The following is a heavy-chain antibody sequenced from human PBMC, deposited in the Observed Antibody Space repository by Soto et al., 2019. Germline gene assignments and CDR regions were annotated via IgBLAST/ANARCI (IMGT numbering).Heavy chain of an antibody. CDR1: GDSISSNNHF. V-gene: IGHV4-39*01. CDR3: ARQLYIYGCDS. J-gene: IGHJ4*02. D-gene: IGHD5-18*01. Sequence: QLHLQESGPGLVKPSETLSLTCTVSGDSISSNNHFWGWIRQPPGKGLEWIGSIYYTGSTYYNPYLKSRGTISVSTSENQFSLKLTSVTAADTAVYFCARQLYIYGCDSWGQGTLVPVSS. CDR2: IYYTGST.